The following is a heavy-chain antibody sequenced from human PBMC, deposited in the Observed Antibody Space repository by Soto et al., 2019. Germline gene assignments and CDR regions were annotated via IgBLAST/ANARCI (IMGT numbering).Heavy chain of an antibody. V-gene: IGHV4-59*08. J-gene: IGHJ3*02. Sequence: ASETLSLTCTVSGGSISSYYWSWIRQPPGKGLEWIGYIYYSGSTNYNPSLKSRVTISVDTSKNQFSLKLSSVTAADTAVYYCARGKTTVTDDAFDIWGQGTMVTVSS. CDR2: IYYSGST. CDR1: GGSISSYY. CDR3: ARGKTTVTDDAFDI. D-gene: IGHD4-17*01.